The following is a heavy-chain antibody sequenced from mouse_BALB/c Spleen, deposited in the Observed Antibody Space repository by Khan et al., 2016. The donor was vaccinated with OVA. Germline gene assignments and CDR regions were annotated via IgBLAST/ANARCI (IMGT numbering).Heavy chain of an antibody. J-gene: IGHJ4*01. CDR3: AKCMIMTRYCAMDY. D-gene: IGHD2-4*01. V-gene: IGHV2-3*01. CDR2: IWGDGST. CDR1: GFSLTKYG. Sequence: QVQLKQSGPGLVAPSQSLSITCTVSGFSLTKYGVSWVSQPPGKGLEWMGVIWGDGSTNYHSTLISRLSISKDNSKSQVFLKLNSLQTADTATYDCAKCMIMTRYCAMDYWGQGTSVTVSS.